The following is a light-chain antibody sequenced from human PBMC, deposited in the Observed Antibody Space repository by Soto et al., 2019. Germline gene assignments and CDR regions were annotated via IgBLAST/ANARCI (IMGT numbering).Light chain of an antibody. Sequence: EIVMTQSPATLSVSPGERATLSCRASQSVSSKLAWYQQKPGQAPRLLIYGASTRATGIRARFSGSGSGTEFTLTISSLQSEDFAVYYCQQYNNWPRTFGQGTKVEIK. CDR2: GAS. CDR1: QSVSSK. CDR3: QQYNNWPRT. J-gene: IGKJ1*01. V-gene: IGKV3-15*01.